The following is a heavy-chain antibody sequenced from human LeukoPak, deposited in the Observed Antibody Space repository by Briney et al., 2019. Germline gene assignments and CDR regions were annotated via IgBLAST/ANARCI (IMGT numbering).Heavy chain of an antibody. J-gene: IGHJ4*02. V-gene: IGHV4-4*07. CDR2: IYPSGST. CDR1: SGSLSSFY. CDR3: ARSSGHDFDY. D-gene: IGHD5-12*01. Sequence: SEALPLTCTVSSGSLSSFYWNWIRQPAEKGLEWVGRIYPSGSTDYNASLKSRVTMSVDTSKKQFSLKLNSVTAADTAVYYCARSSGHDFDYWGQGILVTVSS.